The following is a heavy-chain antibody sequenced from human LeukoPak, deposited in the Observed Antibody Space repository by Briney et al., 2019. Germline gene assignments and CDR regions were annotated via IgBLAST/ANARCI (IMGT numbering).Heavy chain of an antibody. CDR3: ARGPGAFDI. D-gene: IGHD2-2*01. CDR1: GFTFSTKW. Sequence: GGSLRLSCAASGFTFSTKWMNWVRQAPGKGLVWVSRINSDGSSTSYADSVKGRFTISRDNAKNTLFLQMNSLRAEDTAVYYCARGPGAFDIWGQGTMVTVSS. V-gene: IGHV3-74*01. CDR2: INSDGSST. J-gene: IGHJ3*02.